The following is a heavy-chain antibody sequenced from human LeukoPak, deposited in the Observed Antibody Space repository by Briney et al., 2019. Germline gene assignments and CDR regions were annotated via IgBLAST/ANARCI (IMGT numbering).Heavy chain of an antibody. CDR2: IYYSGST. J-gene: IGHJ4*02. Sequence: SETLSLTCTVSGGSISSGGYYWSWIRQPPGKGLEWIGYIYYSGSTYYNPSLKSRVTISVDTSKNQFSLKLSSVTAADTAVYYCARSVGCGVYYDSSGYLDYWGQGTLVTVSS. V-gene: IGHV4-30-4*08. CDR1: GGSISSGGYY. CDR3: ARSVGCGVYYDSSGYLDY. D-gene: IGHD3-22*01.